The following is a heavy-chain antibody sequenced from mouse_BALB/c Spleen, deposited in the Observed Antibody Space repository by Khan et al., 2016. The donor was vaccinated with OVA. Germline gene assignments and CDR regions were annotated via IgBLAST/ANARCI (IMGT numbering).Heavy chain of an antibody. CDR1: GFSLTNYS. CDR2: IWSAGST. J-gene: IGHJ3*01. V-gene: IGHV2-2*02. CDR3: ARRGYDYGRGALFAY. Sequence: VQLQESGPGLVQPSQSLSITCTVSGFSLTNYSLHWVRQSPGKGLEWLGVIWSAGSTDYNAAFISRLTIRKANSRSQVFFKMNSLQPNDTAIYYCARRGYDYGRGALFAYWGQGTLVTVSA. D-gene: IGHD2-4*01.